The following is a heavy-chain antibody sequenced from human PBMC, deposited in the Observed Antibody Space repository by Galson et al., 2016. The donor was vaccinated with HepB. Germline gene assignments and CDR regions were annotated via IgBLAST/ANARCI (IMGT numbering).Heavy chain of an antibody. Sequence: SLRLSCAASGFTFSSFHMNWVRQAPGRGLELVSPISSSSTSIEYADSVKGRFTISRDNAKNSLYLQMNSLRAGDTALYYCAKSSGYYFVDSFDMWGQGTMVTVSS. CDR3: AKSSGYYFVDSFDM. CDR1: GFTFSSFH. CDR2: ISSSSTSI. D-gene: IGHD3-22*01. V-gene: IGHV3-21*04. J-gene: IGHJ3*02.